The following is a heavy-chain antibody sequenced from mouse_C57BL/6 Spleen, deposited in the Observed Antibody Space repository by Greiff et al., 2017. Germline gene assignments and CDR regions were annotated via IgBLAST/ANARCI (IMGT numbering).Heavy chain of an antibody. V-gene: IGHV5-17*01. J-gene: IGHJ4*01. Sequence: EVQLVESGGGLVKPGGSLKLSCAASGFTFSDYGMHWVRQAPEKGLEWVAYISSGSSTIYYADTVKGRFTISRDNAKNTLFLQMTSLRSEDTAMYYCARGDYGSSPYAMDYWGQGTSVTVSS. CDR2: ISSGSSTI. CDR1: GFTFSDYG. D-gene: IGHD1-1*01. CDR3: ARGDYGSSPYAMDY.